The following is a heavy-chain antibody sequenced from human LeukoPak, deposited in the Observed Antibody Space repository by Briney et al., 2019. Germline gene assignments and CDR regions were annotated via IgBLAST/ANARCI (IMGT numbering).Heavy chain of an antibody. V-gene: IGHV1-2*02. CDR2: INPNSGGT. Sequence: ASVKVSCKASGYTFTGYYMHWVRQAPGQGLEWMGWINPNSGGTNYAQKFQGRVTMTRDTSISTAYMELSRLRSDDTAVYYCARTIFGVVNHIDYWGQGTLVTVSS. J-gene: IGHJ4*02. D-gene: IGHD3-3*01. CDR3: ARTIFGVVNHIDY. CDR1: GYTFTGYY.